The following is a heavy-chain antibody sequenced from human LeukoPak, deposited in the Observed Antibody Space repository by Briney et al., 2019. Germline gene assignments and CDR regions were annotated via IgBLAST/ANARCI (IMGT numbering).Heavy chain of an antibody. CDR1: GYSFPNYW. CDR2: IYPDDSDT. Sequence: PGESLKISCKGSGYSFPNYWIGWVRQMPGKGLEWMGIIYPDDSDTTYKPSFQGQVTISADKSISTAYLQWGSLKASDTAMYYCARSRAGKVPVWGSYRHHDAFDIWGQGTRVTVSS. CDR3: ARSRAGKVPVWGSYRHHDAFDI. D-gene: IGHD3-16*02. V-gene: IGHV5-51*01. J-gene: IGHJ3*02.